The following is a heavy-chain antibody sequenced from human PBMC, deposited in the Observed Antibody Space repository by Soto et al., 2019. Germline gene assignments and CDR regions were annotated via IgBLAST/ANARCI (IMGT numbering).Heavy chain of an antibody. CDR3: ARMVVAAKTYYYYMDV. J-gene: IGHJ6*03. V-gene: IGHV1-18*01. CDR1: GYTFTSYG. Sequence: ASVKVSCKASGYTFTSYGISWVRQAPGQGLEWMGWISAYNGNTNYAQKLQGRVTMTTDTSTSTAYMELRSLRSDDTAVYYCARMVVAAKTYYYYMDVWGKGTTVTVSS. D-gene: IGHD2-15*01. CDR2: ISAYNGNT.